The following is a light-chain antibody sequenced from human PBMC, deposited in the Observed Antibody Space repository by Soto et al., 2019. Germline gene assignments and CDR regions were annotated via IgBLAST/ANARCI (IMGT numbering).Light chain of an antibody. J-gene: IGKJ4*01. CDR2: AAS. CDR1: QAIRTA. Sequence: AIQLTQSPSSLSASVGDRVTITCRASQAIRTALGWYQQKPGKVPKLLIYAASTLQSGVPSRFSGSGFGTDFTLTISSLQPEDFATYYCQQRSVWPTFGGGTKVEIK. V-gene: IGKV1-6*01. CDR3: QQRSVWPT.